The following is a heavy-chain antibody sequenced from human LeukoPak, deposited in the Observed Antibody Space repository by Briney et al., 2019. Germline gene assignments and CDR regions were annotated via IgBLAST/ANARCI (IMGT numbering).Heavy chain of an antibody. D-gene: IGHD4-17*01. J-gene: IGHJ3*02. V-gene: IGHV3-53*01. CDR1: GFTVSCNY. CDR3: ARLTVTHAFDI. CDR2: IYSGGST. Sequence: GGSLRLSCAASGFTVSCNYLTWVRQAPGKGLEWVSVIYSGGSTYYADSVKGRFTISGDNSKNTLYLQMNGLRAEDTAVYYCARLTVTHAFDIWGQGTMVTVSS.